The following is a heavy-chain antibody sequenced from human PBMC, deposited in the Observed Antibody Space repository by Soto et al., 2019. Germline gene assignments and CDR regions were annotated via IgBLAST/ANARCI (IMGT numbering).Heavy chain of an antibody. J-gene: IGHJ5*01. CDR2: IFPGDSDT. Sequence: PXEFLKICCKGAGYNFARDWIGWVRQGPGKGLEWMGTIFPGDSDTKYSPSFEGHVTISVDKSITTAYLQWSSLKASDTAMYYCARQAYASNVPDSWGHGTLVTVSS. D-gene: IGHD2-8*01. V-gene: IGHV5-51*01. CDR1: GYNFARDW. CDR3: ARQAYASNVPDS.